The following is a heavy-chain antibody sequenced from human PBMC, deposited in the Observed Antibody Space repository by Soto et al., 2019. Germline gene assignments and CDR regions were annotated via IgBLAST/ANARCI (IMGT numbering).Heavy chain of an antibody. Sequence: EVQLLESGGGLAQPGGSLRLSCTASGFTFRNNVLSWVRQAPGKGLDWVSGITGSGHDTYYADSVKGRFTISRDNSKNMVFLQMNSLRAEDTALYYCAKNGLDNSPSAIDSWGPGTLVTVSS. CDR2: ITGSGHDT. CDR3: AKNGLDNSPSAIDS. CDR1: GFTFRNNV. D-gene: IGHD1-1*01. J-gene: IGHJ4*02. V-gene: IGHV3-23*01.